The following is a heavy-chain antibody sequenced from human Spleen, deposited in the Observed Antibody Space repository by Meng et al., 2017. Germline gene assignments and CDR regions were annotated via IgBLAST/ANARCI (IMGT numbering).Heavy chain of an antibody. J-gene: IGHJ4*02. CDR3: ATGAAAADH. Sequence: GESLKISCVASGLSFTDAWMSWVRQAPGEGLEWVGRIKRNSDGGTIDYAAPVKGRFTISRDDSKNTLYLQMDSLITEDTAVYFCATGAAAADHWGQGTLVTVSS. V-gene: IGHV3-15*01. CDR1: GLSFTDAW. D-gene: IGHD6-13*01. CDR2: IKRNSDGGTI.